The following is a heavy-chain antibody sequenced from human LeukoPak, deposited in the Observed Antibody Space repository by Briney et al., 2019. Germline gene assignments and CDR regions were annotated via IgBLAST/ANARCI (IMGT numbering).Heavy chain of an antibody. V-gene: IGHV3-9*01. CDR2: ISWNSGSI. D-gene: IGHD1-26*01. J-gene: IGHJ4*02. CDR1: GFTFDDYA. Sequence: GRSLGLSCAASGFTFDDYAMHWVRQAPGKGLEWVSGISWNSGSIGYADSVKGRFTISRDNAKNSLYLQMNSLRAEDTALYYCAKAKGYSGNGDFDYWGQGTLVTVSS. CDR3: AKAKGYSGNGDFDY.